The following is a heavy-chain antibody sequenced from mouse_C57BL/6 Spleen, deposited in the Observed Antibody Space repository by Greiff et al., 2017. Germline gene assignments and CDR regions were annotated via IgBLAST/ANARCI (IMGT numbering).Heavy chain of an antibody. CDR3: ARWLLGDY. Sequence: VQLQESGAELARPGASVKMSCKASGYTFTSYTMHWVKQRPGQGLEWIGYINPSSGYTKYNQKFKDKATLTADKSSSTAYMQLSSLTSEDSAVYYCARWLLGDYWGQGTTLTVSS. CDR1: GYTFTSYT. J-gene: IGHJ2*01. CDR2: INPSSGYT. D-gene: IGHD2-3*01. V-gene: IGHV1-4*01.